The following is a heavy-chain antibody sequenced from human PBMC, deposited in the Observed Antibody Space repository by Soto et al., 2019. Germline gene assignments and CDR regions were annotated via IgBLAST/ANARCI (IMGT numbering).Heavy chain of an antibody. CDR1: GFTFDDYA. CDR3: AKGRSSRLREGLSPY. Sequence: DVQLVESGGGLVQPGRSLRLSCAASGFTFDDYAMHWVRQAPGKGLEWVSGISWNSGSIGYADSVKGRFTISRDNAKNSLYLQMNSPRAEDTALYYCAKGRSSRLREGLSPYWGQGTLVTVSS. V-gene: IGHV3-9*01. D-gene: IGHD5-12*01. J-gene: IGHJ4*02. CDR2: ISWNSGSI.